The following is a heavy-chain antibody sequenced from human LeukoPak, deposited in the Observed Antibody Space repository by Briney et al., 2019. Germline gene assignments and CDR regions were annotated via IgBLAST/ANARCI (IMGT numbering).Heavy chain of an antibody. J-gene: IGHJ5*02. CDR1: GFTFSSYS. D-gene: IGHD2-2*01. CDR2: ISSSSSYI. CDR3: ARQIYPYCSSTSCINWFDP. Sequence: GGSLRLSCAASGFTFSSYSMNWVRQAPGKGLEWVSSISSSSSYIYYADSVKGRFTISRDNAKNSLYLQMNSLRAEDTAVYYCARQIYPYCSSTSCINWFDPWGQGILVTVSS. V-gene: IGHV3-21*01.